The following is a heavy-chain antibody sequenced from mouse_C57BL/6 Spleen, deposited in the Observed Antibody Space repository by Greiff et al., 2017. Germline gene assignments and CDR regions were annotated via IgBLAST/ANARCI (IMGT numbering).Heavy chain of an antibody. CDR1: GFTFSDYG. D-gene: IGHD1-1*01. Sequence: VKLVESGGGLVKPGGSLKLSCAASGFTFSDYGMHWVRQAPEKGLEWVAYISRGSSTIYYADTVKGRFTISRDNAKNTLFLQMTSLWSEDTAMYYCARENYYGSSWGYWGQGTTLTVSS. J-gene: IGHJ2*01. CDR3: ARENYYGSSWGY. CDR2: ISRGSSTI. V-gene: IGHV5-17*01.